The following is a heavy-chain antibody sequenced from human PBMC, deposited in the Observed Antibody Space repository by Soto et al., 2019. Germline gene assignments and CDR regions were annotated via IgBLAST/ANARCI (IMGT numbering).Heavy chain of an antibody. V-gene: IGHV4-39*01. D-gene: IGHD6-6*01. CDR1: GGSISSSSYY. J-gene: IGHJ6*03. Sequence: SETLSFTCTVSGGSISSSSYYWGWIRQPPGKGLEWIGSIYYSGSTYYNPSLKSRVTISVDTSKNQFSLKLSSVTAADTAVYYCARHVYSSSALYYYYMDVWGKGTTVTVSS. CDR2: IYYSGST. CDR3: ARHVYSSSALYYYYMDV.